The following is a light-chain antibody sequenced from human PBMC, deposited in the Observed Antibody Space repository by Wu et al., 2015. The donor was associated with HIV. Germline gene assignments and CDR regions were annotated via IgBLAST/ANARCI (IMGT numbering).Light chain of an antibody. Sequence: AIQLTQFPSSLSASVGDSVTMTCRASPGMSTSLAWYQQKAGKPPKLLIFDASSLQRGVPSRFRASGSGTDFSLTISSLQPEDFGTYYCQQYSSLPGFGGGTKV. V-gene: IGKV1-13*02. CDR1: PGMSTS. J-gene: IGKJ4*01. CDR2: DAS. CDR3: QQYSSLPG.